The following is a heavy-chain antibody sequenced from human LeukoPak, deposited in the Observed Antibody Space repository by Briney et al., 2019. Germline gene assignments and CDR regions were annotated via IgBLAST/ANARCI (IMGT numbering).Heavy chain of an antibody. CDR3: ARGGVGNYDFWSGSHMIPAVGYYYYMDV. J-gene: IGHJ6*03. D-gene: IGHD3-3*01. CDR2: MNPNSGNT. V-gene: IGHV1-8*03. Sequence: ASVKVSCKASGYTFTSYDINWVRQATGQGLEWMGWMNPNSGNTGYAQKFQGRVTITRNTSISTAYMELSSLRSEDTAVYYCARGGVGNYDFWSGSHMIPAVGYYYYMDVWGKGTTVTVSS. CDR1: GYTFTSYD.